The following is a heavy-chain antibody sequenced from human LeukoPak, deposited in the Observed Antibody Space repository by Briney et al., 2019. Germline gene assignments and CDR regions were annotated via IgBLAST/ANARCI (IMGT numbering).Heavy chain of an antibody. CDR2: IDTGGSA. Sequence: SETLSLTCTVSGGSISTYFWSWIRQPAGKGPEWIGRIDTGGSANYNPSLESRVTMSVDTSKNQFSLNLSSVTAADTAVYYCARRIWYHDILTAYNIWGQGTPVTVSS. CDR1: GGSISTYF. J-gene: IGHJ4*02. CDR3: ARRIWYHDILTAYNI. D-gene: IGHD3-9*01. V-gene: IGHV4-4*07.